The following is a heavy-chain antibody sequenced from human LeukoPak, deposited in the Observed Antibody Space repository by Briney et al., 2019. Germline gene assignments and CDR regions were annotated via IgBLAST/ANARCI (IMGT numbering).Heavy chain of an antibody. Sequence: GGSLRLSCAASGFTFSSYGMHWVRQAPGKGLEWVAVISYDGSNKYYADSVKGRFTISRDNSKNTLYLQMNSLRAEDTAVYYCAKGRGGMLLLRYLDWLPPFDYWGQGTLVTVSS. CDR2: ISYDGSNK. V-gene: IGHV3-30*18. D-gene: IGHD3-9*01. CDR1: GFTFSSYG. CDR3: AKGRGGMLLLRYLDWLPPFDY. J-gene: IGHJ4*02.